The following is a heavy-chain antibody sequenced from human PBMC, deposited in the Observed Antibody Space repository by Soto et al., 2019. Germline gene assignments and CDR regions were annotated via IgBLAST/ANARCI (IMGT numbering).Heavy chain of an antibody. CDR2: IYWNDDK. J-gene: IGHJ5*02. CDR3: AHRPSLHYGDYFCWFDP. V-gene: IGHV2-5*01. Sequence: ASGPTLVNPTETLTLTCTFSGFSLSTSGVGVGWIRQPPGKALEWLALIYWNDDKRYSPSLKSRLTITKDTSKNQVVLTMTNMDPVDTATYYCAHRPSLHYGDYFCWFDPWGQGTLVTVSS. D-gene: IGHD4-17*01. CDR1: GFSLSTSGVG.